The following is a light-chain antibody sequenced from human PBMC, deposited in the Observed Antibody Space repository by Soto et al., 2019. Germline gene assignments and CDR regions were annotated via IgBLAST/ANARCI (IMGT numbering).Light chain of an antibody. Sequence: DTQMTQSPSTLSASVGDRVTITCRASQSISSWLAWYQQKPGKAPKLLIYKASNLESGVPSRFSGSASGTEFTLTISSLHPDDLATYYCQQYNGYSGTFGQGTKLEIK. J-gene: IGKJ2*02. CDR1: QSISSW. V-gene: IGKV1-5*03. CDR3: QQYNGYSGT. CDR2: KAS.